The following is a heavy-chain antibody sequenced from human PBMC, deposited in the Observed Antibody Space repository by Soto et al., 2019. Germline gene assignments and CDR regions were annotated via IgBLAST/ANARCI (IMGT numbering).Heavy chain of an antibody. V-gene: IGHV3-23*01. CDR2: ISGSGGST. CDR1: GLTFSSYA. D-gene: IGHD7-27*01. Sequence: GGSLRLSCAASGLTFSSYAMSWVRQAPGKGLEWVSAISGSGGSTYYADSVKGRFTISRDNSKNTLYLQMNSLRAEDTAVYYCAKDPLGQMAYFDYWGQGTLVTVSS. J-gene: IGHJ4*02. CDR3: AKDPLGQMAYFDY.